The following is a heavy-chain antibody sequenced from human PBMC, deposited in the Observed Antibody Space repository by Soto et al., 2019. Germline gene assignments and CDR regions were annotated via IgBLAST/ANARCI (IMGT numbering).Heavy chain of an antibody. J-gene: IGHJ5*02. CDR1: GFTFSSYW. CDR3: ARDRGVTNWFDP. CDR2: ITSDGSGT. Sequence: EVQLVGSGGGLVQPGGSLRLSCAASGFTFSSYWMHWVRQGPGEGLVWVSHITSDGSGTNYADSVKGRFTISRDNAKNTLYLQMHSLRAEDTAVYYCARDRGVTNWFDPWGQGTLVTVSS. D-gene: IGHD2-21*02. V-gene: IGHV3-74*01.